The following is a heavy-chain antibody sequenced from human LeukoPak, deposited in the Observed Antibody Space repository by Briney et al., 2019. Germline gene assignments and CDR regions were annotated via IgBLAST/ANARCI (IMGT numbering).Heavy chain of an antibody. Sequence: GGSLRLSCAASGFTFSDYYMSWIRQAPGKGLEWVSIIYSGGSTYYADSVKGRFTISRDNSKNTLYLQMNSLRAEDTAVYYCARDYDSDAHDAFDIWGQGTMVTVSS. CDR2: IYSGGST. CDR3: ARDYDSDAHDAFDI. J-gene: IGHJ3*02. D-gene: IGHD3-22*01. CDR1: GFTFSDYY. V-gene: IGHV3-66*01.